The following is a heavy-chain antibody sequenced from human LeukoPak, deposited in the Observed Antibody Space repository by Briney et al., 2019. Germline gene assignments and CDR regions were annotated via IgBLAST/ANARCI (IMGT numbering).Heavy chain of an antibody. CDR2: IYYSGST. Sequence: SETLSLTCTVSGGSISSYYWSWIRQPPGKGLEWIGYIYYSGSTNYNPSLKSRVTISVDTSKNQFSLKLSSVTAADTAVYYCARDRALYSYGPGGFGYWGQGTLVTVSS. D-gene: IGHD5-18*01. CDR1: GGSISSYY. J-gene: IGHJ4*02. V-gene: IGHV4-59*01. CDR3: ARDRALYSYGPGGFGY.